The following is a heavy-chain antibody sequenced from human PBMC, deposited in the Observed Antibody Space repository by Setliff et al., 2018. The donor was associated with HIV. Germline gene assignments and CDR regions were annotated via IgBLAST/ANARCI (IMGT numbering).Heavy chain of an antibody. CDR3: AKGPRGLSLRYYFDF. CDR1: GGSFSSSY. V-gene: IGHV4-34*01. J-gene: IGHJ4*02. CDR2: INHNGIT. Sequence: SETLSLTCAVYGGSFSSSYWSWIRQAPGKGLEWIGQINHNGITHYNPSLETRVTMFADTSKNQFSLRLSPVTAADTAIYYCAKGPRGLSLRYYFDFWAQGSQVTSPQ.